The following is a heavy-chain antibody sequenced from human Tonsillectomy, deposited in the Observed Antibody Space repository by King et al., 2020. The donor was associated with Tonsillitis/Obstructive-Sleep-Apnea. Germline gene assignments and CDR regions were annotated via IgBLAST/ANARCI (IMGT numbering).Heavy chain of an antibody. V-gene: IGHV4-59*01. D-gene: IGHD2-15*01. J-gene: IGHJ3*02. CDR3: ARVIPLNGYCSGGSCYVDAFDI. CDR1: GGSISSYY. Sequence: QLQESGPGLVKPSETLSLTCTVSGGSISSYYWSWIRQPPGKGLEWIGYIYYSGSTNYNPSLKSRVTISVDTSKNQFSLKLSSVTAADTAVYYCARVIPLNGYCSGGSCYVDAFDIWGQGTMVTVSS. CDR2: IYYSGST.